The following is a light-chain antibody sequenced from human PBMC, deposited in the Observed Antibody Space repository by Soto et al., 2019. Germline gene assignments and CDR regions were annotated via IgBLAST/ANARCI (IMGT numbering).Light chain of an antibody. CDR3: QESYGTLWT. CDR2: AAS. CDR1: QSISSY. Sequence: DIQMTQSPSSLSASVRDRVTITCRASQSISSYLNWYQQKPGKAPKLLISAASSLQSGVPSRFSGSGSGTDFTLTISSLQPEDFATYYCQESYGTLWTFGQGTKVDIK. J-gene: IGKJ1*01. V-gene: IGKV1-39*01.